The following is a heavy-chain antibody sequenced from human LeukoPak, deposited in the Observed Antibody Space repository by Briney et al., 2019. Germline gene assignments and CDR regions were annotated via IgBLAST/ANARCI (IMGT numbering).Heavy chain of an antibody. V-gene: IGHV6-1*01. J-gene: IGHJ5*02. CDR2: TYYRSKWYN. CDR3: ARELLVPRGYSGYGFDP. CDR1: GDSVSSNSAA. D-gene: IGHD5-12*01. Sequence: SQTLSLTCAISGDSVSSNSAAWNWIRQSPSRGLEWLGRTYYRSKWYNDYAVSVKSRITINPDTSKNQFSLQLNSVTPEDTAVYYCARELLVPRGYSGYGFDPWGQGTLVTVSS.